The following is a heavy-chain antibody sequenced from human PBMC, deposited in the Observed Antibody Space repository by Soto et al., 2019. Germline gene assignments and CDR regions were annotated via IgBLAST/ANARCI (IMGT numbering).Heavy chain of an antibody. CDR2: IIPIFGTA. V-gene: IGHV1-69*01. CDR3: ARADYDCWSGYTDYYYYYGMDV. Sequence: QVQLVQSGAEVKKPGSSVKVSCKASGGTFSSYAISWVRQARGQGLEWMGGIIPIFGTANYAQKLQGRGTITADDSTSTAYLELSSLRSEDTAVYYCARADYDCWSGYTDYYYYYGMDVWGQGTTVTVSS. J-gene: IGHJ6*02. CDR1: GGTFSSYA. D-gene: IGHD3-3*01.